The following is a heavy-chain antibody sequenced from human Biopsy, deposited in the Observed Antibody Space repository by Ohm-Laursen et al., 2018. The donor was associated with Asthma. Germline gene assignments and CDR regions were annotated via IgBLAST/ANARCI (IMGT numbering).Heavy chain of an antibody. CDR3: ARGDSSNWSHYYFDY. CDR1: GFAVSRDH. CDR2: IYSGGTS. V-gene: IGHV3-53*01. J-gene: IGHJ4*02. D-gene: IGHD3-22*01. Sequence: SLRLSCAASGFAVSRDHMFWVRQAPGKGLEWVSVIYSGGTSHTADSVRGRFTISRDYSKNTLYLQLHSLRAEDTAIYYCARGDSSNWSHYYFDYWGQGTLVTVSS.